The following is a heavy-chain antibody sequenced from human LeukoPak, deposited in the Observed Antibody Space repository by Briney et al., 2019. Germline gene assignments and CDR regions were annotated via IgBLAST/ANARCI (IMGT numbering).Heavy chain of an antibody. CDR2: IYSGGST. D-gene: IGHD4-17*01. Sequence: GGSLRLSCAASGFTVSSYYMTWVRQAPGKGLEWVSVIYSGGSTYYADSVKGRFTISRDNSKNTLYLQMNSLRAEDTAVYYCARASTTVPNLLDYWGQGTLVTVSS. CDR3: ARASTTVPNLLDY. CDR1: GFTVSSYY. J-gene: IGHJ4*02. V-gene: IGHV3-53*01.